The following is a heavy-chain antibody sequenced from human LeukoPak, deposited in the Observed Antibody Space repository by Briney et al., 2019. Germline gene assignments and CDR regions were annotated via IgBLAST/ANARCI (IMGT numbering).Heavy chain of an antibody. D-gene: IGHD6-13*01. CDR3: ARGAGASSWYFDL. CDR1: GGSISSGGYY. V-gene: IGHV4-31*03. J-gene: IGHJ2*01. Sequence: SETLSLTCTVSGGSISSGGYYWSWIRQHPGKGLEWIGYIYYSGSTYYNPSLKSRVTISVVTSKNQFSLKLSSVTAADTAVYYCARGAGASSWYFDLWGRGTLVTVSS. CDR2: IYYSGST.